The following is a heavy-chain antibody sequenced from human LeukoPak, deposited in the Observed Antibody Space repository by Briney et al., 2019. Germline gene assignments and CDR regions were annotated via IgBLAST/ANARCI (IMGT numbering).Heavy chain of an antibody. Sequence: GRSLRLSCAASGFTFDDYAMHWVRQAPGKGLEWVSGISWNSGSIGYADSVKGRFTISRDNAKNSLYLQMNSLRAEDTALYYCATSAEDGSYWGQGTLVTVSS. CDR1: GFTFDDYA. J-gene: IGHJ4*02. CDR2: ISWNSGSI. V-gene: IGHV3-9*01. D-gene: IGHD2-15*01. CDR3: ATSAEDGSY.